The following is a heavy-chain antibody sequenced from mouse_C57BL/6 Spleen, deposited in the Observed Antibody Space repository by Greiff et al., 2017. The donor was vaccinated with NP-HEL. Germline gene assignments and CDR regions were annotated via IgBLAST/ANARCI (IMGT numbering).Heavy chain of an antibody. CDR2: IYPRDGST. CDR1: GYTFTSYD. Sequence: QVQLKQSGPELVKPGASVKLSCKASGYTFTSYDINWVKQRPGQGLEWIGWIYPRDGSTKYNEKFKGKATLTVDTSSSTAYMELHSLTSEDSAVYFCAREGDYGNYDTGWYFDVWGTGTTVTVSS. J-gene: IGHJ1*03. D-gene: IGHD2-1*01. V-gene: IGHV1-85*01. CDR3: AREGDYGNYDTGWYFDV.